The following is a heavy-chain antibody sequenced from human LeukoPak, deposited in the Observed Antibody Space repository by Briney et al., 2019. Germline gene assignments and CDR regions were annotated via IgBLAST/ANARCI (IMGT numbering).Heavy chain of an antibody. Sequence: PGRSLRLSCAASGFTFSDYAMHWARQAPGKGLEWVALISYDSRHKKYADPVKGRFTVSRDNSTLYLQMNSLRTEDTAIYFCASLTAALGFYYGVDVWGQGTTVTVSS. V-gene: IGHV3-30-3*01. CDR2: ISYDSRHK. CDR1: GFTFSDYA. J-gene: IGHJ6*02. D-gene: IGHD2-21*02. CDR3: ASLTAALGFYYGVDV.